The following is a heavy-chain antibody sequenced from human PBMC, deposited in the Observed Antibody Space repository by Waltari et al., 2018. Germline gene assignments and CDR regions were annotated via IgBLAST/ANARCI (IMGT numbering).Heavy chain of an antibody. CDR1: GFTFSSYW. D-gene: IGHD2-15*01. Sequence: EVQLVESGGGLVQPGGSLRLSCAASGFTFSSYWMSWVRQAPGKGLEWVANIKQDGSEKYYVDSVKGRFTISRDNAKNSLYLQMNSLRAEDTAVYYCARVVAATERAFDIWGQGTMVTISS. J-gene: IGHJ3*02. V-gene: IGHV3-7*04. CDR2: IKQDGSEK. CDR3: ARVVAATERAFDI.